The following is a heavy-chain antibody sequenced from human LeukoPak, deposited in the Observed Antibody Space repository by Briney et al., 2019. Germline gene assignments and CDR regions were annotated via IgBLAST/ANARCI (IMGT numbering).Heavy chain of an antibody. CDR1: GGSISNYY. D-gene: IGHD3-9*01. V-gene: IGHV4-4*07. CDR3: ARDGPSYDILTGYSDYHFDY. J-gene: IGHJ4*02. Sequence: PSETLSLTCTVSGGSISNYYWSWIRQPAGKGLEGIGRIYTSGSTNYNPSLKSRVTISVDTSKNQFSLKLSSVTAADTAVYYCARDGPSYDILTGYSDYHFDYWGQGTLVTVSS. CDR2: IYTSGST.